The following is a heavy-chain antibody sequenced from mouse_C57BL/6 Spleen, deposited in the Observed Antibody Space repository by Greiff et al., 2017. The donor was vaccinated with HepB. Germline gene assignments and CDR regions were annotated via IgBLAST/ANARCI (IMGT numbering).Heavy chain of an antibody. CDR3: ARGADYDGDYVDY. CDR1: GYTFTSYW. J-gene: IGHJ4*01. D-gene: IGHD2-4*01. Sequence: QVQLQQSGAELVKPGASVKLSCKASGYTFTSYWMQWVKQRPGQGLEWIGEIDPSDSYTNYNQKFKGKATLTVDTSSSTAYMQLSSLTSEDSAVYYCARGADYDGDYVDYWGQGTSVTVSS. CDR2: IDPSDSYT. V-gene: IGHV1-50*01.